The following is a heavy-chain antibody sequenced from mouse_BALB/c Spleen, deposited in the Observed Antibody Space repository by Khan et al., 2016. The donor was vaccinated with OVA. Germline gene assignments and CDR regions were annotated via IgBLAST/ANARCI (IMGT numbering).Heavy chain of an antibody. CDR3: ARKDYYDYDPFPY. V-gene: IGHV3-2*02. CDR2: ISYSGNT. Sequence: SGPGLVKPSQSLSLTCTVTGYSITSEYTWNWIRQFPGNKLEWMGFISYSGNTSYNPSLKSRISITRDTSKNQFFLQLNSVTSEDTATYYCARKDYYDYDPFPYWGQGTLVTVSA. J-gene: IGHJ3*01. D-gene: IGHD2-4*01. CDR1: GYSITSEYT.